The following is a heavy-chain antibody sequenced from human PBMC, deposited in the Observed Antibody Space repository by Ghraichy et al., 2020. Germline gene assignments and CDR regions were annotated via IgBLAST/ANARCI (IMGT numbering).Heavy chain of an antibody. V-gene: IGHV4-34*01. J-gene: IGHJ3*02. CDR2: INHSGST. D-gene: IGHD3-3*01. CDR1: GGSFSGDY. Sequence: SETLSLTCAVYGGSFSGDYWSWIRQPPGKGLEWIGEINHSGSTNSNPSLKSRVTISVDTSKNQFSLKLSSVTAADTAVYYCASQYYDFWSGYYKAFDIWGQGTMVTVSS. CDR3: ASQYYDFWSGYYKAFDI.